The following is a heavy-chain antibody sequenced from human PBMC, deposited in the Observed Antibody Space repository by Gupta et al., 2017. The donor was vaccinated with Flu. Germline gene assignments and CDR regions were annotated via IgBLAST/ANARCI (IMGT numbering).Heavy chain of an antibody. V-gene: IGHV3-23*01. CDR3: AAGTTSIFGVIIIDF. D-gene: IGHD3-3*01. CDR2: ISGSGVST. J-gene: IGHJ4*02. Sequence: LLESGGGLVQPGGSLRLSCATSGFSFPTYAITGVRQAPGKGLEWVSSISGSGVSTDYADSVKGRSTISRDNSKNMLYLEMNNLRAEDTAVYHCAAGTTSIFGVIIIDFWGRGTLDSVSA. CDR1: GFSFPTYA.